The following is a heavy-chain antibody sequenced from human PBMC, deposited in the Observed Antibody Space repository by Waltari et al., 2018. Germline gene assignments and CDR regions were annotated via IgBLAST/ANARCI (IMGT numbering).Heavy chain of an antibody. V-gene: IGHV4-61*02. CDR3: ARAGLGDAFDI. J-gene: IGHJ3*02. Sequence: QVQLQESGPGLVKPSQTLSLTCTVSGGSISSGSYYWSWIRQPAGKGLEWIGRIYTSGSTNYNPSLKSRVTISVDTSKNQFSLKLSSVTAADTAVYYCARAGLGDAFDIWGQGTMVTVSS. CDR1: GGSISSGSYY. CDR2: IYTSGST. D-gene: IGHD6-19*01.